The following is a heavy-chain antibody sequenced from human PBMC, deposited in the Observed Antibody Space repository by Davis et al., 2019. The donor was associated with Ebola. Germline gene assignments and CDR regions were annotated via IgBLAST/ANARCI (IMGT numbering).Heavy chain of an antibody. CDR1: GGSFSGYY. CDR2: IYYSGST. CDR3: ARVPLLWFRELLSTYYYYGMDV. Sequence: MPSETLSLTCAVYGGSFSGYYWSWIRQPPGKGLEWIGYIYYSGSTYYNPSLKSRVTISVDTSKNQFSLKLSSVTAADTAVYYCARVPLLWFRELLSTYYYYGMDVWGQGTTVTVSS. V-gene: IGHV4-34*09. J-gene: IGHJ6*02. D-gene: IGHD3-10*01.